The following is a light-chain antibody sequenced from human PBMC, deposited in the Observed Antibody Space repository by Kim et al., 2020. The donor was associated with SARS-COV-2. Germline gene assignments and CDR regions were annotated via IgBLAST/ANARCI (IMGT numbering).Light chain of an antibody. Sequence: GERAILSCRASHSVSSSYLAWYQHKPGQSPRLLSHGASSRATGVPDRFRGGGSGTDFTLTITRLEPEDFAVYYCQQYGRSPTTFGQGTRLEIK. CDR3: QQYGRSPTT. CDR1: HSVSSSY. J-gene: IGKJ5*01. CDR2: GAS. V-gene: IGKV3-20*01.